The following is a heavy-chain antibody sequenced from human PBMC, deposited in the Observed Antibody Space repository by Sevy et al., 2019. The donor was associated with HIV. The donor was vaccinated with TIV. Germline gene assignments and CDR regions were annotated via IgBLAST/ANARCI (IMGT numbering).Heavy chain of an antibody. J-gene: IGHJ6*02. V-gene: IGHV3-53*01. CDR3: ARAPNSSGWFYYYYYGMDV. CDR2: IYSGGST. D-gene: IGHD6-19*01. Sequence: GGSLRLSCAASGFTVSSNYMSWVRQAPGKGLEWVSVIYSGGSTYYADSVKGRLTISRDNSKNTLYLQMNSLRAEDTAVYYCARAPNSSGWFYYYYYGMDVWGQGTTVTVSS. CDR1: GFTVSSNY.